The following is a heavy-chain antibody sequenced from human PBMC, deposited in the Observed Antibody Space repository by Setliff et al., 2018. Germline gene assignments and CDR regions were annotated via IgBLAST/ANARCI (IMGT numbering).Heavy chain of an antibody. Sequence: GGSLRLSCAASGFTFSGYSMNWVRQAPGKGLEWVSYISGSSHIISYADSVKGRFTLSRDNLKNTLYLQMNSLRAEDTAMCLKGGWGATFHSWGQGTLVTVSS. CDR3: GGWGATFHS. D-gene: IGHD1-26*01. CDR2: ISGSSHII. V-gene: IGHV3-48*01. CDR1: GFTFSGYS. J-gene: IGHJ5*01.